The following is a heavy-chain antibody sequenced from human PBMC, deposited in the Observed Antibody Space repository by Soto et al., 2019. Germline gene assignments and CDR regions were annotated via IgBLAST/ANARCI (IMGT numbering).Heavy chain of an antibody. CDR3: ASSFSGYSGEAAGPTNYY. CDR1: GFTFSSYG. J-gene: IGHJ4*02. CDR2: IWYDGSNK. D-gene: IGHD6-13*01. V-gene: IGHV3-33*01. Sequence: QVQLVESGGGVVQPGRSLRLSCAASGFTFSSYGMHWVRQAPGKGLEWVAVIWYDGSNKYYADSVKGRFTISRDNSKNTLYLQMNSLRAEDTAVYYCASSFSGYSGEAAGPTNYYWGQGTLVTVSS.